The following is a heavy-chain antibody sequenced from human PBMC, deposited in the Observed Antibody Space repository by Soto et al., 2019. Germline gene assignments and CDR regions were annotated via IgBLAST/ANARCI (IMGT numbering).Heavy chain of an antibody. CDR1: GYSFTTYG. V-gene: IGHV1-18*01. Sequence: QVQLVQSRGEVKKPGASVKVSCKTSGYSFTTYGISWVRQAPGQGLEWMGWISGYNGNTNYAQNLQGRVTMTTDTSTSTAYMELRSLRSDDTALYYCARGGPATYYYYGMDVWGQGSTVTVSS. CDR2: ISGYNGNT. CDR3: ARGGPATYYYYGMDV. J-gene: IGHJ6*02.